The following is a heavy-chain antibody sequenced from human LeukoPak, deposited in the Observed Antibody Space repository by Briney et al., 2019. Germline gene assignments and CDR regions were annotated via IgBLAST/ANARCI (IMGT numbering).Heavy chain of an antibody. V-gene: IGHV3-30*04. J-gene: IGHJ6*04. D-gene: IGHD3-16*01. CDR2: ISNDGSNR. CDR3: ARGALTKVWGRKKGTDV. Sequence: PGRSLRLSCAASGFTFSSYAVHWVRQAPGKVLEWVAFISNDGSNRYYADSVKGRFTISRDNSKNTLYLQMNSLRAEDTAVYYCARGALTKVWGRKKGTDVWGKGTTVTVSA. CDR1: GFTFSSYA.